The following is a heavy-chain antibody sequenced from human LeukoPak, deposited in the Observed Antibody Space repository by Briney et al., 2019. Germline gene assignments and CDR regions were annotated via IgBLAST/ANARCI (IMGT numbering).Heavy chain of an antibody. CDR1: GFTFSSYA. CDR2: ISSSSSSYL. CDR3: ARDRDGIALIRDRRDYYMDV. D-gene: IGHD3-10*01. Sequence: GALRLSCAASGFTFSSYAMSWVRQAPGQGLERGLSISSSSSSYLYYANSVKGRFTISRANAKNSLYLKMNSLRAEDMAVYYCARDRDGIALIRDRRDYYMDVWGKGTTVTVS. J-gene: IGHJ6*03. V-gene: IGHV3-21*01.